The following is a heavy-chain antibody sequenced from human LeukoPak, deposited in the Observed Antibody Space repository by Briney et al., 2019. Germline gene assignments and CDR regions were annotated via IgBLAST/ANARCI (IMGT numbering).Heavy chain of an antibody. CDR1: GFTFSSYG. J-gene: IGHJ4*02. D-gene: IGHD3-22*01. V-gene: IGHV3-33*01. CDR3: ARTTIDDYYDSSGYDY. Sequence: GGSLRLSCAASGFTFSSYGLHWVRQAPGKGLEWVAVIWYDGNKKYYADSVKGRFTISRDNSKNTLYLQMNSLRAEDTAVYYCARTTIDDYYDSSGYDYWGQGTLVTVSS. CDR2: IWYDGNKK.